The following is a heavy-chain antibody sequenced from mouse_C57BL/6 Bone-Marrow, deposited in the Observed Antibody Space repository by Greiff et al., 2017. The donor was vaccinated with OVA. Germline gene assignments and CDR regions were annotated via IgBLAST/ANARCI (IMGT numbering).Heavy chain of an antibody. D-gene: IGHD2-1*01. V-gene: IGHV10-1*01. CDR3: VRLKIYPYWYFDV. J-gene: IGHJ1*03. Sequence: EVMLVESGGGLVQPKGSLKLSCAASGFSFNTYAMNWVRQAPGKGLEWVARIRSKSNNYATYYADSVKDRFTISRDDSESMLYLQMNNLKTEDTAMYYCVRLKIYPYWYFDVWGTGTTVTVSS. CDR2: IRSKSNNYAT. CDR1: GFSFNTYA.